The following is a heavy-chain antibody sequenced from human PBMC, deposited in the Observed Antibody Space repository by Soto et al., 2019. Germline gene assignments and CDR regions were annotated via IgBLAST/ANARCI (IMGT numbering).Heavy chain of an antibody. CDR2: ISYDGSNK. CDR1: GFSFSNSG. CDR3: AKDRGKIYFDY. Sequence: GGSLRLSCAASGFSFSNSGMHWVRQAPGKGLEWVAFISYDGSNKYYADSVKGRFTISRDNSKNTLYLQMNSLRAEDTAVYYCAKDRGKIYFDYWGQGTLVTVSS. J-gene: IGHJ4*02. V-gene: IGHV3-30*18.